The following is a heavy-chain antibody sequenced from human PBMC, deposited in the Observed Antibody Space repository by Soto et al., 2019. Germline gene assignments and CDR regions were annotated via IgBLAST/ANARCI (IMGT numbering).Heavy chain of an antibody. J-gene: IGHJ4*02. CDR1: GGSISSGGYS. Sequence: SETLSLTCAVSGGSISSGGYSWSWIRRPPGKGLEWIGYIYHSGSTYYNPSLKSRVTISVDRSKNQFSLKLSSVTAADTAVYYCARVLTGYYFDYWGPGTLVTVSS. CDR3: ARVLTGYYFDY. CDR2: IYHSGST. D-gene: IGHD2-15*01. V-gene: IGHV4-30-2*01.